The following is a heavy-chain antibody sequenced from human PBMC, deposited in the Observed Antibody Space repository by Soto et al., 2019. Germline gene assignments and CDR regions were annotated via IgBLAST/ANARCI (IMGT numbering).Heavy chain of an antibody. V-gene: IGHV4-30-4*01. D-gene: IGHD4-17*01. CDR1: GGSISSGDYY. Sequence: PSETLSLTCTVSGGSISSGDYYWSWIRQPPGKGLEWIGYIYYSGSTYYNPSLKSRVTISVDTSKNQFPLKLSSVTAADTAVYYCARDLYYGVLDYWGQGTLVTVSS. CDR2: IYYSGST. J-gene: IGHJ4*02. CDR3: ARDLYYGVLDY.